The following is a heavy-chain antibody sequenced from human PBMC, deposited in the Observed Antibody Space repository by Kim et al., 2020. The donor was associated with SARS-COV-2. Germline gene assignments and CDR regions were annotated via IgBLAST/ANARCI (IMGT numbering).Heavy chain of an antibody. Sequence: FQGRVTITRDTSASTAYMELSSLRSEDTAVYYCARRPITMVQGVIDWFDPWGQGTLVTVSS. V-gene: IGHV1-3*01. CDR3: ARRPITMVQGVIDWFDP. D-gene: IGHD3-10*01. J-gene: IGHJ5*02.